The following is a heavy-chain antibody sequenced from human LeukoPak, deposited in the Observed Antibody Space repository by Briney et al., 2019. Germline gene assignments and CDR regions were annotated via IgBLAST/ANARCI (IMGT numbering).Heavy chain of an antibody. Sequence: SPGGSLRLSCAASGFTFSTFSMNWVRQAPGKGLEWVSSISGRSNYIFYADSVKGRFTISRDNAENSLYLLLNSLRVEDTAVYYCARGSTLGSCTSSSCHNWFDPWGQGTLVTVSS. CDR2: ISGRSNYI. CDR1: GFTFSTFS. V-gene: IGHV3-21*01. J-gene: IGHJ5*02. CDR3: ARGSTLGSCTSSSCHNWFDP. D-gene: IGHD2-2*01.